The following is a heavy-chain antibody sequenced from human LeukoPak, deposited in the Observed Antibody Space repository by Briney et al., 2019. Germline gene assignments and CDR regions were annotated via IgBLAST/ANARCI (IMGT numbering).Heavy chain of an antibody. CDR1: GFTFDDYG. CDR3: ARGFDGNFDY. V-gene: IGHV3-20*04. J-gene: IGHJ4*02. CDR2: INWNGANT. Sequence: GGSLRLSCAASGFTFDDYGMSWVRQAAGKGLEWVSGINWNGANTDYAESVKGRFTISRDNAKNSLYLQMNSLRAEDTALYYCARGFDGNFDYWGQGTLVTVSP. D-gene: IGHD3-9*01.